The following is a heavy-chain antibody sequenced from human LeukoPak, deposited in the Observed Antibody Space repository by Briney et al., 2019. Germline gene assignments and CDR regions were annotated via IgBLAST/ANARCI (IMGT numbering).Heavy chain of an antibody. Sequence: SQTLSLTCTVSGGSISSSSYYGGWIRQPPGKGREGIGSIYYSGSTYYNPSLKSRVTLSVDTSQNQFSLKLSSVTPAHTAVYYCARAPYDFWSGYNFAYWGQGTLVTASS. CDR2: IYYSGST. J-gene: IGHJ4*02. D-gene: IGHD3-3*01. CDR3: ARAPYDFWSGYNFAY. CDR1: GGSISSSSYY. V-gene: IGHV4-39*01.